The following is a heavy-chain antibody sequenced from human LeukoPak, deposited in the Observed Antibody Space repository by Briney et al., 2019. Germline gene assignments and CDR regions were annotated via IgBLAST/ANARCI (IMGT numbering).Heavy chain of an antibody. CDR1: ADSIGTNN. V-gene: IGHV4-59*01. CDR2: IYYSGST. Sequence: SENLSLTCNVAADSIGTNNGSWIRKPPGKGLEWMAYIYYSGSTQYSPSLRSRVAISVDTVKNQISLKLASVTAADTAVYYCARDQGWGKVGYGMAVWGQGTTVTV. D-gene: IGHD1-26*01. CDR3: ARDQGWGKVGYGMAV. J-gene: IGHJ6*02.